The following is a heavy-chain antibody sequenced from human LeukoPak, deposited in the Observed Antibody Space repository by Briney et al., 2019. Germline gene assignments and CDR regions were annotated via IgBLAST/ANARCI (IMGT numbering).Heavy chain of an antibody. V-gene: IGHV4-59*08. CDR3: ARHARNGARPAFDI. CDR1: GGSFSGYY. J-gene: IGHJ3*02. CDR2: IYYSGST. D-gene: IGHD1-26*01. Sequence: SETLSLTCAVYGGSFSGYYWSWIRQPPGKGLEWIGYIYYSGSTNYNPSLKSRVTISVDTSKNQFSLKLSSVTAADTAVYYCARHARNGARPAFDIWGQGTMVTVSS.